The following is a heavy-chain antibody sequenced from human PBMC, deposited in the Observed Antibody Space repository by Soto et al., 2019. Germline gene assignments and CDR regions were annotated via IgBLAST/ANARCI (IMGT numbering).Heavy chain of an antibody. J-gene: IGHJ4*02. CDR2: ISSSSSYT. D-gene: IGHD2-15*01. V-gene: IGHV3-11*06. CDR3: ARGGYCSGGSCYHGRIFDY. CDR1: GFTFSDYY. Sequence: QVQLVESGGGLVKPGGSLRLSCAASGFTFSDYYMSWIRQAPGKGLEWGSYISSSSSYTNYADSVKGRFTISRDNAKNSLYLQMNSLRAEDTAVYYCARGGYCSGGSCYHGRIFDYWGQGTLVTVSS.